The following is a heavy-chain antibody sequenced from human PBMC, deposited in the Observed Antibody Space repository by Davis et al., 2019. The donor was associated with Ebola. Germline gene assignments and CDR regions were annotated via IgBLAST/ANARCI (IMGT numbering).Heavy chain of an antibody. V-gene: IGHV3-66*01. CDR3: AREGYCSGGSCYYFDY. Sequence: GESLKISCAASGFTVSSNYMSWVRQAPGKGLEWVSVIYSGGSTYYADSVKGRFTIPRDNSKNTLYLQMNSLRAEDTAVYYCAREGYCSGGSCYYFDYWGQGTLVTVTS. J-gene: IGHJ4*02. D-gene: IGHD2-15*01. CDR2: IYSGGST. CDR1: GFTVSSNY.